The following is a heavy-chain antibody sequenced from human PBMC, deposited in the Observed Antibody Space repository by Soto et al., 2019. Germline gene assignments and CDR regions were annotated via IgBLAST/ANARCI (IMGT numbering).Heavy chain of an antibody. J-gene: IGHJ6*02. CDR1: GGTFSSYA. Sequence: SVKVSCKASGGTFSSYAISWVLQAPGQGLEWMGGIIPIFGTANYAQKFQGRVTITADESTSTAYMELSSLRSEDTAVYYCARDRRFLEWSPTPYYYYGMDVWGQGTTVTVSS. V-gene: IGHV1-69*13. D-gene: IGHD3-3*01. CDR3: ARDRRFLEWSPTPYYYYGMDV. CDR2: IIPIFGTA.